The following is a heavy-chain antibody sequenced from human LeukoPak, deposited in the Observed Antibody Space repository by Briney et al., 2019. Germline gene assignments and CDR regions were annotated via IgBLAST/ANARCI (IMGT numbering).Heavy chain of an antibody. J-gene: IGHJ4*02. V-gene: IGHV3-48*04. D-gene: IGHD1-26*01. CDR1: GFTFSSYS. Sequence: GGSLRLSCVASGFTFSSYSMSWVRQAPGKGLEWVSYIDTSSSTIYYADSVKGRFTISRDNAKNSLYLQMKSLRAEDTTVYYCARDMGYSGSWPGYFDYWGQGVLVTVSS. CDR2: IDTSSSTI. CDR3: ARDMGYSGSWPGYFDY.